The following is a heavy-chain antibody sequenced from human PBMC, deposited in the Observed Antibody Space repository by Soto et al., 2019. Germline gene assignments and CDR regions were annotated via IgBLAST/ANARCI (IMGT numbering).Heavy chain of an antibody. CDR3: TSKFGQLLADAFDI. J-gene: IGHJ3*02. V-gene: IGHV4-4*02. CDR2: IYHSGST. Sequence: QVQLQESGPGLVKPSGTLSLTCAVSGDSISRSYWWSWVRQFPGKGLEWIGEIYHSGSTIYNQSLQRRVTLSVDKSENEFAVKMRSVTAADTAVYYCTSKFGQLLADAFDIWGQGTMVTVSS. CDR1: GDSISRSYW. D-gene: IGHD3-10*01.